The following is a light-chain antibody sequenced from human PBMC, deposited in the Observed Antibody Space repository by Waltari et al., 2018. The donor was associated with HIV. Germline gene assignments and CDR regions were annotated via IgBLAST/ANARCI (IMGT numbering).Light chain of an antibody. Sequence: EIVMTQSPAILSVSPGEGATLSRRASQSVKRNLAWYQQKPGQAPRLLIHGASTRGTGVPARFSGSGSETEFTLTITGLQSEDFAIYHCQQYNNWPGTFGQGTKVEIK. CDR2: GAS. V-gene: IGKV3-15*01. CDR3: QQYNNWPGT. CDR1: QSVKRN. J-gene: IGKJ1*01.